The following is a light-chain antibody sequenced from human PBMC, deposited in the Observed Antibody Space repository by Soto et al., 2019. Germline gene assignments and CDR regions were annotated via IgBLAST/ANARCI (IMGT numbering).Light chain of an antibody. CDR2: WAS. J-gene: IGKJ1*01. CDR1: QSILYNSNNKNY. V-gene: IGKV4-1*01. Sequence: DIVMTQSPDSLAVSLDERATINCKSSQSILYNSNNKNYLAWYQQKPGQPPKLLIYWASTRESGVPDRFSGSGSGTEFTLTISSLQAEDVAVYHCQQYYSTPPTFGQGTKVEIK. CDR3: QQYYSTPPT.